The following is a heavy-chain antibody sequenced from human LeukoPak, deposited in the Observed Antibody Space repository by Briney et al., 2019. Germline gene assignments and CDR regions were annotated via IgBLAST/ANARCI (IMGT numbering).Heavy chain of an antibody. CDR2: IYYTGST. CDR1: GGSTRSSSYY. D-gene: IGHD5-12*01. CDR3: ARLAVDIVATSFDY. V-gene: IGHV4-39*01. Sequence: SETLSLTCTVSGGSTRSSSYYWGWIRQAPGKDLEWIGSIYYTGSTYYNPSLKSRVTISVDTSKNQFSLKLNSVTAADTAVYYCARLAVDIVATSFDYWGQGTLVTVSS. J-gene: IGHJ4*02.